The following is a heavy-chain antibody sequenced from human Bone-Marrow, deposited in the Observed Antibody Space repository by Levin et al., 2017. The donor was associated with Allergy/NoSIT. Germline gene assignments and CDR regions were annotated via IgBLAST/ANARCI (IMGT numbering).Heavy chain of an antibody. D-gene: IGHD3-22*01. CDR1: GFTFRHYT. Sequence: PGGSLRLSCAASGFTFRHYTMNWVRQAPGKGLEWVSCITSSGDSTYYADSVKGRFTISRDNAKNSLYLQLNRLRDEDTAMYYCARDPARGYYDSSGYSGDHLGQGTLVTVSS. V-gene: IGHV3-48*02. CDR3: ARDPARGYYDSSGYSGDH. CDR2: ITSSGDST. J-gene: IGHJ4*02.